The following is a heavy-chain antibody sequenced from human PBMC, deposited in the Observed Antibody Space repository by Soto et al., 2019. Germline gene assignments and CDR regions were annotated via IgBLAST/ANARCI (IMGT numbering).Heavy chain of an antibody. V-gene: IGHV4-39*01. D-gene: IGHD3-3*01. Sequence: SETLSLTCTVSGGSISSSNYYWGWIRQPPGKGLEWIGTIYYSGTTYYNPSLKSRVSISVDTPENQFSLRLSSVTAADTAVYYCARRRSGADYFDYWGQGTLVTVSA. J-gene: IGHJ4*02. CDR1: GGSISSSNYY. CDR2: IYYSGTT. CDR3: ARRRSGADYFDY.